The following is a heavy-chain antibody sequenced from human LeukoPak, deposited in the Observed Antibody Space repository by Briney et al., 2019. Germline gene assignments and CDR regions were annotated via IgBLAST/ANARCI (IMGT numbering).Heavy chain of an antibody. CDR3: ARGPKDYYSMDV. V-gene: IGHV1-69*04. Sequence: SVKVSCKASGGTFSSYAISWVRQAPGQGLEWMGRIIPILGIANYAQKFQGRVTITADKSTSTAYMELSSLRSEDTAVYYCARGPKDYYSMDVWGQGTTVTVSS. CDR2: IIPILGIA. J-gene: IGHJ6*02. CDR1: GGTFSSYA.